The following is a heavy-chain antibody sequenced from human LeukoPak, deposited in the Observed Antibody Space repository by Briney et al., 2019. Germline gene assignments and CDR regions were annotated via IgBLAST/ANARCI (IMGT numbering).Heavy chain of an antibody. J-gene: IGHJ4*02. D-gene: IGHD3-22*01. Sequence: GGSLRLSCAASGFTFSSYWMHWVRQAPGKGLVWVSRINSDGSRPSYADSVKGRFTISRDNAKNTLYLQMNSLRAEDTAVYYCAREATRYYDSSGDVDYWGQGTLVTVSS. V-gene: IGHV3-74*01. CDR2: INSDGSRP. CDR1: GFTFSSYW. CDR3: AREATRYYDSSGDVDY.